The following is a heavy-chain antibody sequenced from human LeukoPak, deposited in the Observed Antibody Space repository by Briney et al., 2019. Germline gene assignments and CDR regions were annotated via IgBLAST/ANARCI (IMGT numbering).Heavy chain of an antibody. CDR2: VSPSGDIT. D-gene: IGHD5-12*01. J-gene: IGHJ4*02. Sequence: GGSLRLSCAASGFTFSTYGMNWVRQAPGKELEWVSGVSPSGDITYYADSVKGRFTISRDNSKNTVYLQMNNVRAEDTAVYYCAKDGAWLRFDDWGQGTLVTVSS. CDR1: GFTFSTYG. V-gene: IGHV3-23*01. CDR3: AKDGAWLRFDD.